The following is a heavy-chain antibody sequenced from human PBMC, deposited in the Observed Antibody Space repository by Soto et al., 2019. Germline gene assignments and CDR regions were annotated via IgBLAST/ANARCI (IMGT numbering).Heavy chain of an antibody. Sequence: GASVKVSCKASGYTFTGYYMHWVRQAPGQGLEWMGWINPNSGGTNYAQKFQGWVTMTRDTSISTAYMELSRLRSDDTAVHYCARASGHPYCGGDCYETEFDYWGQGTLVTVSS. J-gene: IGHJ4*02. CDR1: GYTFTGYY. D-gene: IGHD2-21*02. CDR2: INPNSGGT. CDR3: ARASGHPYCGGDCYETEFDY. V-gene: IGHV1-2*04.